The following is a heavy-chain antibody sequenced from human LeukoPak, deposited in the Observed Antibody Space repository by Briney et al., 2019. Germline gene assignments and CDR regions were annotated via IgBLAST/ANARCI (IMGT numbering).Heavy chain of an antibody. CDR2: ISWNSGSI. CDR3: AKSQVPAKSYYYYGMDV. J-gene: IGHJ6*02. Sequence: GGSLRLSCAASGFIFSNYGMHWVRQAPGKGLEWVSGISWNSGSIGYADSVKGRFTISRDNAKNSLYLQMNSLRAEDTALYYCAKSQVPAKSYYYYGMDVWGQGTTVTVSS. D-gene: IGHD2-2*01. CDR1: GFIFSNYG. V-gene: IGHV3-9*01.